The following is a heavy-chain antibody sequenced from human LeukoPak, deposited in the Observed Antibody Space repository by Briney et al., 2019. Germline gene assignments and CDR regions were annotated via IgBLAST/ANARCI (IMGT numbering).Heavy chain of an antibody. CDR2: IYPGDSDT. D-gene: IGHD6-6*01. J-gene: IGHJ4*02. CDR3: ARHKISYSSSSDFDY. Sequence: GESLKISCKGSGYIFSSYWIAWVRQMPGKGLEWMGIIYPGDSDTRYSPSFQGQVTISADKSISTAYLQWSSLKASDTAMYYCARHKISYSSSSDFDYWGQGTLVTVSS. V-gene: IGHV5-51*01. CDR1: GYIFSSYW.